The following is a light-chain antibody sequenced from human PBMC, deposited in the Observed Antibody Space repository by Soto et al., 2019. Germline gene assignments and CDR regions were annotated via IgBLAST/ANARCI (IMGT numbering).Light chain of an antibody. CDR3: QQYSSYPL. CDR1: QSISSW. Sequence: DIQMTQSPSTLSASVGDRVTITCRASQSISSWLAWYQQRPGKAPKLLIYDASTLQSEVPSRFSGSGSGTEFTLTISSLQPDDFATYYCQQYSSYPLFGQGTKLEIK. CDR2: DAS. V-gene: IGKV1-5*01. J-gene: IGKJ2*01.